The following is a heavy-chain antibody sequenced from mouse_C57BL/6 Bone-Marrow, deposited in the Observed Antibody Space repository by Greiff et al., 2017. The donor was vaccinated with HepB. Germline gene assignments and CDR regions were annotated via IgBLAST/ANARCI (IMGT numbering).Heavy chain of an antibody. CDR1: GYTFTSYW. D-gene: IGHD1-1*01. J-gene: IGHJ3*01. CDR2: IHPNSGST. CDR3: ARKGFITTVVEGFAY. Sequence: VQLQQPGAELVKPGASVKLSCKASGYTFTSYWMHWVKQRPGQGLEWIGMIHPNSGSTNYNEKFKSKATLTVDKSSSTAYMQLSSLTSEDSAVYYCARKGFITTVVEGFAYWGQGTLVTVSA. V-gene: IGHV1-64*01.